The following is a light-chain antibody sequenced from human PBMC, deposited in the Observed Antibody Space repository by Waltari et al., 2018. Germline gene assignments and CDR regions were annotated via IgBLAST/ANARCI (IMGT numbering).Light chain of an antibody. CDR3: AAWDDSLNGSIYV. CDR1: SSNIGSNT. J-gene: IGLJ1*01. V-gene: IGLV1-44*01. Sequence: QSVLTQPPSASGTPGQRVTISCSGSSSNIGSNTVNWYQQLPGTAPKLLTYSNNQRPSGAPDRFSGSKSGTSASLAISGLQPEDEADYYCAAWDDSLNGSIYVFGTGTRVTVL. CDR2: SNN.